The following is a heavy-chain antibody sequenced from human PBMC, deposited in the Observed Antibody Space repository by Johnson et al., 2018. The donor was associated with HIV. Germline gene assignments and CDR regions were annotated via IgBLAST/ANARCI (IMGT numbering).Heavy chain of an antibody. V-gene: IGHV3-11*04. D-gene: IGHD1-14*01. J-gene: IGHJ3*02. Sequence: QVQLVESGGGLVKPGGSLRLSCAPSGFTFSDYYMSWMRQAPGQGLEWVSYISSSGSNIYNADSVKGRFTISRDNAKNSLFLQMNSLRAEDTAVYYCARDDRPDGFDIWGQGTMVTVSS. CDR3: ARDDRPDGFDI. CDR1: GFTFSDYY. CDR2: ISSSGSNI.